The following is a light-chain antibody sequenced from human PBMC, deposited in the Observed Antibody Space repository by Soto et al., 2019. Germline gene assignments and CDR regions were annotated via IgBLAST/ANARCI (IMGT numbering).Light chain of an antibody. V-gene: IGKV3-20*01. Sequence: EIVLTQSPGTLSLSPGERATLSCRASQSVSKNYLAWYQQNPGQAPRLLIYGASTRATGIPDRFSGSGSGTDFTLTISRLKPEDFAVYYCQQYGSSPYTFGQGTKLEIK. J-gene: IGKJ2*01. CDR3: QQYGSSPYT. CDR1: QSVSKNY. CDR2: GAS.